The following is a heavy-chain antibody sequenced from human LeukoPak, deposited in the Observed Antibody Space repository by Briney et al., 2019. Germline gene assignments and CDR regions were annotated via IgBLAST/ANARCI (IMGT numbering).Heavy chain of an antibody. V-gene: IGHV4-59*08. CDR3: ARRGGTAAGNCFDY. J-gene: IGHJ4*02. Sequence: SETLSLTCTVSGGSISSYYWSWIRQPPGKGLEWIGYIYYSGSTNYNPSLKSRVTISVDTSKNQFSLKLSSVTAADTAVYYCARRGGTAAGNCFDYWGQGTLVTVSS. CDR2: IYYSGST. D-gene: IGHD6-13*01. CDR1: GGSISSYY.